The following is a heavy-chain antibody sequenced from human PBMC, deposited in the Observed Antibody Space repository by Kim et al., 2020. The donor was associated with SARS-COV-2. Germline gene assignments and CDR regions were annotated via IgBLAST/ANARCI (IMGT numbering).Heavy chain of an antibody. CDR2: IIPILGIA. CDR1: GGTFSSYA. V-gene: IGHV1-69*04. D-gene: IGHD4-4*01. Sequence: SVKVSCKASGGTFSSYAISWVRQAPGQGLEWMGRIIPILGIANYAQKFQGRVTITADKSTSTAYMELSSLRSEDTAVYYCARGDYSNYHSYSYYGMDVWGQGTTVTVSS. J-gene: IGHJ6*02. CDR3: ARGDYSNYHSYSYYGMDV.